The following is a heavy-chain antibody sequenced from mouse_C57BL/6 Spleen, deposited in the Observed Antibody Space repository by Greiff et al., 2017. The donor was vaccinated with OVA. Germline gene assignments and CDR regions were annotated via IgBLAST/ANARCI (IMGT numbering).Heavy chain of an antibody. V-gene: IGHV1-52*01. CDR1: GYTFTSYW. CDR3: AREGDYYYGFAY. CDR2: IDPSDSET. J-gene: IGHJ3*01. Sequence: QVQLKQPGAELVRPGSSVKLSCKASGYTFTSYWMHWVKQRPIQGLEWIGNIDPSDSETHYNQKFKDKATLTVDKSSSTAYMQLSSLTSEDSAVYYCAREGDYYYGFAYWGQGTLVTVSA. D-gene: IGHD1-1*01.